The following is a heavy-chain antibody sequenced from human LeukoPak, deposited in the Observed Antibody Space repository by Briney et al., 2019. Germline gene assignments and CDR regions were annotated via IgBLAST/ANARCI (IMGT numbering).Heavy chain of an antibody. J-gene: IGHJ4*02. CDR1: GGSISSYY. Sequence: SETLSLTCTVSGGSISSYYWSWIRQPAGKGLEWIGRIYTSGSTNYNPSLKSRVTMSVDTSKNQFSLKLSSVTAADTAVYYCAREIVVVPAAPFDYWGQGTLVTVSS. D-gene: IGHD2-2*01. V-gene: IGHV4-4*07. CDR2: IYTSGST. CDR3: AREIVVVPAAPFDY.